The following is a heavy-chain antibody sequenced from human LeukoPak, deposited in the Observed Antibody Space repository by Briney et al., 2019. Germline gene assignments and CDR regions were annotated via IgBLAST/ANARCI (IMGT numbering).Heavy chain of an antibody. CDR1: GGSISSGGYY. CDR2: IYHSGST. J-gene: IGHJ3*02. Sequence: PSETLSLTCTVSGGSISSGGYYWSRIRQPPGKGLEWIGYIYHSGSTYYNPSLKSRVTISVDRSKNQFSLKLSSVTAADTAVYYCARQYSSGWYEAFDIWGQGTMVTVSS. D-gene: IGHD6-19*01. V-gene: IGHV4-30-2*01. CDR3: ARQYSSGWYEAFDI.